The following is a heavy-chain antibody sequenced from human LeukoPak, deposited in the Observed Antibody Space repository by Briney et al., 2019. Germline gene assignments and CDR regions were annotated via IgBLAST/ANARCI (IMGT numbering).Heavy chain of an antibody. CDR2: ISYDGSNK. Sequence: GGSLRLSCTASGFTFSTYGMHWVRQAPGKGLEWVAVISYDGSNKYYADSVKGRFTISRDNSKNTLYLQMNSLRAEDTAVYYCAKDLDMGATTGNWFDPWGQGTLVTVSS. J-gene: IGHJ5*02. D-gene: IGHD1-26*01. V-gene: IGHV3-30*18. CDR3: AKDLDMGATTGNWFDP. CDR1: GFTFSTYG.